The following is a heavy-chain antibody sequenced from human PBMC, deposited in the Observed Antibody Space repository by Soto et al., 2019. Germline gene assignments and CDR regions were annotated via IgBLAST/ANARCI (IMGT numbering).Heavy chain of an antibody. D-gene: IGHD1-1*01. CDR3: ARVGVHLGGMDV. V-gene: IGHV3-74*01. CDR2: INSDGSST. CDR1: GFTFSSYW. Sequence: EVQLVESGGGLVQPGGSLRLSCAASGFTFSSYWMHWVRQAPGKGLVWVSRINSDGSSTSYADSVKGRFTISRDNAKNTLYLQMNSLRAEDTAVYYCARVGVHLGGMDVWGQGTTVTVSS. J-gene: IGHJ6*02.